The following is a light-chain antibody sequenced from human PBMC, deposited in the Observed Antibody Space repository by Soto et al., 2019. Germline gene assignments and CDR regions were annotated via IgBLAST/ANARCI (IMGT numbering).Light chain of an antibody. CDR1: SSDVGTYNY. V-gene: IGLV2-14*01. Sequence: QSVLTQPASVSGSPGQSITVSCTGTSSDVGTYNYVSWYQQHPGKAPKLMIYEVSTRPSGVSNRFSGSKSGNTASLTISGLQAEDEADYYCTSYTSITRLVFGTGTKLTVL. J-gene: IGLJ1*01. CDR3: TSYTSITRLV. CDR2: EVS.